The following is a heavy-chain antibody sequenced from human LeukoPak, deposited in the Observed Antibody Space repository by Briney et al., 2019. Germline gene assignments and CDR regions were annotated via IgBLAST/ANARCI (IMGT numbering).Heavy chain of an antibody. CDR2: ISGSGGST. CDR1: GFTFSSYA. Sequence: GGSLRLSCAASGFTFSSYAMSWVRQAPGKGLEWVSAISGSGGSTYYADSVKGRFTISRDNSKNTLYLQMNSLRAEDTAVYYCAKDQEEGGSSVIPIPPPFDYWGQGTLVTVSS. CDR3: AKDQEEGGSSVIPIPPPFDY. D-gene: IGHD2-15*01. J-gene: IGHJ4*02. V-gene: IGHV3-23*01.